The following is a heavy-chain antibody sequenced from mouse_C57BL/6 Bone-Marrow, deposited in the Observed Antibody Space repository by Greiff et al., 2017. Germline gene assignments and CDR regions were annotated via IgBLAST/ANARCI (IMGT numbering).Heavy chain of an antibody. Sequence: VQLQQSGAELVRPGASVTLSCKASGYTFTDYEMHWVKQTPVHGLEWIGAIDPETGGTAYNQKFKGKAILTADKSSSTAYMELRSLTSEDSAVYYCTRWRIYYGSSCGAMDYGGQGNSVTVSS. CDR1: GYTFTDYE. CDR2: IDPETGGT. J-gene: IGHJ4*01. V-gene: IGHV1-15*01. D-gene: IGHD1-1*01. CDR3: TRWRIYYGSSCGAMDY.